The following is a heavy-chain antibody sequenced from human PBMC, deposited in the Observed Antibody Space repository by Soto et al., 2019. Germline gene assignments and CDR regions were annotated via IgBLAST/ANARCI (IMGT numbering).Heavy chain of an antibody. CDR3: ARMEDSTTYYNGLYV. D-gene: IGHD1-7*01. J-gene: IGHJ6*02. V-gene: IGHV3-23*01. Sequence: EVQLLESGGGLVRPGGSLRLSCGASGFIFSNFGMTWVRQRPGKGLEWVFGFSGSGGRRHYADSVKGRFTISRDNSKSTLFLQMCSLTVEDTAVYYCARMEDSTTYYNGLYVWGQGTTVTVSS. CDR2: FSGSGGRR. CDR1: GFIFSNFG.